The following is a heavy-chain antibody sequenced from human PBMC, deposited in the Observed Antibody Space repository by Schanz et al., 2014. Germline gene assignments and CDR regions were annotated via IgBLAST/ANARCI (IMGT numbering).Heavy chain of an antibody. Sequence: VQLVESGGGVVQPGKSLRLSCAASGFTFSSYAMSWVRQAPGKGLEWVSAISGSGGSTYYADSVRGRFTISRDNSKNTLYLQMNSLQTEDTAVYYCAKSQGSSFDSWGQGTLVTVSS. D-gene: IGHD6-13*01. J-gene: IGHJ4*02. CDR2: ISGSGGST. CDR1: GFTFSSYA. V-gene: IGHV3-23*04. CDR3: AKSQGSSFDS.